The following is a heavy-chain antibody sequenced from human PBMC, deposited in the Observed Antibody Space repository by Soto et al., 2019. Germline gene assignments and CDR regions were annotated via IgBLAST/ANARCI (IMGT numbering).Heavy chain of an antibody. V-gene: IGHV3-21*01. CDR3: ARDLLVYYYSVAHPGDP. CDR2: ISSSSSYI. CDR1: GFTFSSYS. J-gene: IGHJ5*02. D-gene: IGHD3-22*01. Sequence: EVQLVESGGGLVKPGGSLRLSCAASGFTFSSYSMNWVRQAPGKGLEWVSSISSSSSYIYYADSVKGRFTISRDNDKNSLYLQMTSLRAEDTAVYYCARDLLVYYYSVAHPGDPCGQGTLVTVSS.